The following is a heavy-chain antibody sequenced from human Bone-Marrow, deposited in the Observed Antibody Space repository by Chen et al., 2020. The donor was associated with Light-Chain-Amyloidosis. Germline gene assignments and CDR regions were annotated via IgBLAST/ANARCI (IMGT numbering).Heavy chain of an antibody. Sequence: VQLVESGGGLVQPGGSLRLSCAASGFTFGTYSLTGVRQAPGKGLEWLAYIVSKGNAIFYAASGRGRFTISRDNANSSLYLQMRNLRVEDTAVYYCARDSGESAADDFWGQGTLVTVSS. CDR2: IVSKGNAI. CDR1: GFTFGTYS. D-gene: IGHD6-13*01. J-gene: IGHJ4*02. V-gene: IGHV3-48*01. CDR3: ARDSGESAADDF.